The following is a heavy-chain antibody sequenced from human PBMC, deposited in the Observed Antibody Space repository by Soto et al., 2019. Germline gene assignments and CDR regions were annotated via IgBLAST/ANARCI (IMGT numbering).Heavy chain of an antibody. CDR3: AAGDYHDTSGYSSDY. D-gene: IGHD3-3*01. Sequence: SVKVSCKASGGTFSSYTISWVRQAPGQGLEWMGRIIPILGIANYAQKFQGRVTVTADKSTSTAYMELSSLRFEDTGVYYCAAGDYHDTSGYSSDYWGQGTLVTVSS. V-gene: IGHV1-69*02. J-gene: IGHJ4*02. CDR1: GGTFSSYT. CDR2: IIPILGIA.